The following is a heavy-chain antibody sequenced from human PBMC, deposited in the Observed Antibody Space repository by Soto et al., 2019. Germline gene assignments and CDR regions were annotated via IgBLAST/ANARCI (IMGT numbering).Heavy chain of an antibody. CDR1: GFSFSSYG. J-gene: IGHJ4*02. CDR2: IWYDGSNK. D-gene: IGHD6-6*01. Sequence: QVQLVESGGGVVQPGRSLRLSCAASGFSFSSYGMHWVRQAPGKGLEWVAVIWYDGSNKYYGDSVKGRFTISRDNSKNTLYLQMKCLRAEDTAVYYCARSPPGVAGRYYFDYWSQGTLITVSS. CDR3: ARSPPGVAGRYYFDY. V-gene: IGHV3-33*01.